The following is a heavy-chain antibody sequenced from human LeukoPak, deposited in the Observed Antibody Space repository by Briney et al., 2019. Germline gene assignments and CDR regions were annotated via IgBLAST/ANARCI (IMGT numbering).Heavy chain of an antibody. CDR1: GGSISSYY. CDR2: IYYSGST. Sequence: PSETLSLTCTVSGGSISSYYWSWIRQPPGKGLEWIGYIYYSGSTNYNPSLKSRVTISVDTSKNQFSLKLSSVTAADTAVYYCAGGRGYYYGMDVWGQGTTVTVSS. J-gene: IGHJ6*02. V-gene: IGHV4-59*01. CDR3: AGGRGYYYGMDV.